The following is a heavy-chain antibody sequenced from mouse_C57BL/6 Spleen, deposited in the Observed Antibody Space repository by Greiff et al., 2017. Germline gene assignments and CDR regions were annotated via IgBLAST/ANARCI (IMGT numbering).Heavy chain of an antibody. J-gene: IGHJ4*01. CDR2: IDPENGDT. V-gene: IGHV14-4*01. D-gene: IGHD2-1*01. Sequence: EVKLVESGAELVRPGASVKLSCTASGFNIKDDYMHWVKQRPEQGLEWIGWIDPENGDTEYASKFQGKATITADTSSNTAYLQLSSLTSEDTAVYYCTFYGKGAMDYWGQGTSVTVSS. CDR1: GFNIKDDY. CDR3: TFYGKGAMDY.